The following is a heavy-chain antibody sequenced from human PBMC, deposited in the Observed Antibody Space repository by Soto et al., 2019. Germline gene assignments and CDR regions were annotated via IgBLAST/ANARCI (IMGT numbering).Heavy chain of an antibody. J-gene: IGHJ4*02. CDR3: ARVLGTSCYDY. CDR1: GFTFSSYA. V-gene: IGHV3-30*04. CDR2: ISYDGRKK. Sequence: QVQLVESGGGVVQPGRSLSLSCAASGFTFSSYAMHWFRQPPGKGQEWVEVISYDGRKKYYADSVKGRFTISRDNSKNTLYLQMNSLRAEDTAVYYCARVLGTSCYDYWGQGTLVTVSS. D-gene: IGHD2-2*01.